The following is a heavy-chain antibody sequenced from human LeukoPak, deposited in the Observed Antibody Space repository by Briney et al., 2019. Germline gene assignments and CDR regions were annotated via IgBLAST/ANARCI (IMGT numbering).Heavy chain of an antibody. CDR1: GFTFSNSA. Sequence: GGSLRLSCAASGFTFSNSAMTCVRQAPGKGLEWVSSIGGGGSYYYAGPVKGRFTIYSDNYKTTLYLQMNSLSAEDTAIFYCVKGVTMVRGSREFDFWGQGTLVTVSS. D-gene: IGHD3-10*01. V-gene: IGHV3-23*01. J-gene: IGHJ4*02. CDR2: IGGGGSY. CDR3: VKGVTMVRGSREFDF.